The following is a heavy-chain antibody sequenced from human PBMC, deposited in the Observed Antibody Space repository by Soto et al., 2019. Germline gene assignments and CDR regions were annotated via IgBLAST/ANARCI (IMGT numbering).Heavy chain of an antibody. CDR1: GGSISSYD. J-gene: IGHJ6*03. V-gene: IGHV4-59*08. CDR2: IYYSGST. CDR3: ARGGRLRGYSYGYPYYYYMDV. Sequence: SETLSLTCTVSGGSISSYDWSWIRQPPGKGLEYIGYIYYSGSTNYNPSLKSRVTISVDTSKNQFSLKLSSVTAADTAVYYCARGGRLRGYSYGYPYYYYMDVWGKGTTVTVSS. D-gene: IGHD5-18*01.